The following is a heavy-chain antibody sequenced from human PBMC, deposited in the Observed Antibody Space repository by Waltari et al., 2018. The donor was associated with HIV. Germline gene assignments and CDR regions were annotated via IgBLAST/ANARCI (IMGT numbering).Heavy chain of an antibody. J-gene: IGHJ4*02. CDR2: IKSDGSSR. CDR3: ARDFYGSVGY. D-gene: IGHD3-10*01. V-gene: IGHV3-74*01. Sequence: EVQLVESGGGLVQPGGSLRLSCAGSGLTFSSYWMHWVRQAPGKGLVWVSRIKSDGSSRSYGDSVKGRFTISRDNAKNTLYLQMNSLRAEDTAVYYCARDFYGSVGYWGQGTLVTVSS. CDR1: GLTFSSYW.